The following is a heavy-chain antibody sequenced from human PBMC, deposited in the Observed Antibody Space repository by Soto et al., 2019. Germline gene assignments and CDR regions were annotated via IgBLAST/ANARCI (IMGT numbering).Heavy chain of an antibody. J-gene: IGHJ6*02. CDR3: ARQRVATTLYYYYGMDV. D-gene: IGHD5-12*01. CDR1: GYSFTSYW. V-gene: IGHV5-51*01. Sequence: PGESLKISCKGSGYSFTSYWIGWVRQMPGKGLEWMGITYPGDSDTRYSPSFQGQVTISADKSISTAYLQWSSLKASDTAMYYCARQRVATTLYYYYGMDVWGQGTTVTVSS. CDR2: TYPGDSDT.